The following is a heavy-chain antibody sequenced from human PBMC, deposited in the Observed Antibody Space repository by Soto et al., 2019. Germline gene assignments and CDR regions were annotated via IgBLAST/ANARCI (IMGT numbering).Heavy chain of an antibody. CDR2: IKTDGYAA. Sequence: VASGGVLVQPGGSLRLSCVASGFTFESDWMHWVRQAPGEGLVWVSRIKTDGYAAAYADSVKGRFTISRDNTKNTVYLQMNSLRAEDTAVYFCVRESGVAADCWGQGALVTVSS. CDR1: GFTFESDW. D-gene: IGHD6-19*01. J-gene: IGHJ4*02. V-gene: IGHV3-74*01. CDR3: VRESGVAADC.